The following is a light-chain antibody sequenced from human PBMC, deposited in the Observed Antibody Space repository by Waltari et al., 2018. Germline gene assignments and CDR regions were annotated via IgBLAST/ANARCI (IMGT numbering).Light chain of an antibody. CDR2: QDS. Sequence: SVSPGQTASITCSGDKLGDKYACWYQQKPGQSPVLVIYQDSKRPSGIPERFSGSNSGNTATLTISGTQAMDEADYYCQAWDSSTVVFGGGTKLTVL. CDR3: QAWDSSTVV. V-gene: IGLV3-1*01. J-gene: IGLJ2*01. CDR1: KLGDKY.